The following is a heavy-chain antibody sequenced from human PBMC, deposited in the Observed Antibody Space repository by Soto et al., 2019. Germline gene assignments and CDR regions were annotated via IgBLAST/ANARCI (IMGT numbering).Heavy chain of an antibody. V-gene: IGHV3-7*01. CDR1: GFTFSSYL. CDR3: ARALAPFDP. J-gene: IGHJ5*02. Sequence: GGALRLSCAAPGFTFSSYLVSWVRQAPGKGLEWVANIKQDGSEKYYVDSVKGRFTISRDNAKNSLYLQMNSLRAEDTAVYYCARALAPFDPWGQGTLVTVSS. D-gene: IGHD6-13*01. CDR2: IKQDGSEK.